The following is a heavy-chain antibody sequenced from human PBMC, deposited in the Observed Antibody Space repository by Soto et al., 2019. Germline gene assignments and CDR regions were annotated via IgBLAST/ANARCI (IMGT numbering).Heavy chain of an antibody. CDR3: AREVVATRPKRIFDY. V-gene: IGHV3-21*01. J-gene: IGHJ4*02. CDR1: GFTFSSYS. D-gene: IGHD5-12*01. Sequence: EVQLVESGGGLVKPGGSLRLSCAASGFTFSSYSMNWVRQAPGKGLEWVSSISSSSSYIYYADSVKGRFTISRDNAKNSRYLQMNSLRAEDTAVYYCAREVVATRPKRIFDYWGQGTLVTVSS. CDR2: ISSSSSYI.